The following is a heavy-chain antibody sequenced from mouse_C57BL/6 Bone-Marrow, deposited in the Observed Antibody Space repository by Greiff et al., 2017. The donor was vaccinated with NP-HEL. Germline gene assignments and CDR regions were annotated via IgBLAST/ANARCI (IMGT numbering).Heavy chain of an antibody. CDR1: GFTFSSYG. D-gene: IGHD2-4*01. Sequence: DVMLVESGGDLVKPGGSLKLSCAASGFTFSSYGMSWVRQTPDKRLEWVATISSGGSYTYYPDSVKGRFTISIDNAKNTLYLQMSSLKSEDTAMYYCASPYDYDVAWFAYWGQGTLVTVSA. CDR2: ISSGGSYT. V-gene: IGHV5-6*02. CDR3: ASPYDYDVAWFAY. J-gene: IGHJ3*01.